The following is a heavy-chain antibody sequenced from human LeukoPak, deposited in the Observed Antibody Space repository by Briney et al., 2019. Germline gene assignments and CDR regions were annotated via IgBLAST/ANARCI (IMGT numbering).Heavy chain of an antibody. J-gene: IGHJ4*02. Sequence: GGSLRLSCAASGFTFSSYAMSWVRQAPGKGLEWVSHVSGDGRSTYYADSVKGRFTISRDNSKNSQYLQMNSLTTEDTAMYYCAKGGGWLVDYWGQGTLVTVSS. CDR3: AKGGGWLVDY. CDR1: GFTFSSYA. V-gene: IGHV3-43*02. CDR2: VSGDGRST. D-gene: IGHD6-19*01.